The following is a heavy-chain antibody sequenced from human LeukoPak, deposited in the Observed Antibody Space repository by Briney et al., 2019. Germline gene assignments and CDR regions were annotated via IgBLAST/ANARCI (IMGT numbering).Heavy chain of an antibody. CDR3: ARHKRPRYCSGGSCYSLNGGWFDP. J-gene: IGHJ5*02. V-gene: IGHV5-51*01. CDR1: GSIFTSYW. Sequence: GAPLQISCEDSGSIFTSYWIGWVRQLPGKGLEWMGIIYPGDSDTRYSPSFQGQVTISADKSISTAYLQWSSLKASDTAMYYCARHKRPRYCSGGSCYSLNGGWFDPWGQGTLVTVSS. D-gene: IGHD2-15*01. CDR2: IYPGDSDT.